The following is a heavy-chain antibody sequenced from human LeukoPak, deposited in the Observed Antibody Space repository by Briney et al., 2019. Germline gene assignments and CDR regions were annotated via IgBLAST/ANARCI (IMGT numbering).Heavy chain of an antibody. CDR2: IYTSGST. V-gene: IGHV4-61*02. CDR3: ARVTTGGYYNY. D-gene: IGHD3-22*01. CDR1: GVSISSGSYY. J-gene: IGHJ4*02. Sequence: SETLSLTCTVSGVSISSGSYYWRWIRQPAGKGLEWIGRIYTSGSTNYNPSLKSRVTISLDTSENHFSLKLSSVTAADTAVYYCARVTTGGYYNYWGQGTLVTVSS.